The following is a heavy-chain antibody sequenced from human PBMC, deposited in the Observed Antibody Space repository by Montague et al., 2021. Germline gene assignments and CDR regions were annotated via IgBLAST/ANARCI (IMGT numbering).Heavy chain of an antibody. Sequence: FLRLSCAVSGLTFDNCAMTWVRQAPGKGLEWVSGISASSDNIYYADSVKGRVTISRDNSKNTLYLQMRDLRAEDTAVYYCARDRRGGTYFDYWGQGTLVTGSS. CDR3: ARDRRGGTYFDY. J-gene: IGHJ4*02. V-gene: IGHV3-23*01. CDR2: ISASSDNI. CDR1: GLTFDNCA. D-gene: IGHD2-15*01.